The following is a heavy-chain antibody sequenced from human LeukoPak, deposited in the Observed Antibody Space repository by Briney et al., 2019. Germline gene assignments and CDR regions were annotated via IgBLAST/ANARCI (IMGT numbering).Heavy chain of an antibody. Sequence: ASVKVSCKVSGYTLTELSMHWVRQAPGKGLEXXXCFDHEDGETIYAQKFQGRVTMTEDTSTDTAYMELSSLRSEDTAVYYCATGFVGFGEPHDYWGQGTLVTVSS. CDR1: GYTLTELS. CDR2: FDHEDGET. V-gene: IGHV1-24*01. D-gene: IGHD3-10*01. J-gene: IGHJ4*02. CDR3: ATGFVGFGEPHDY.